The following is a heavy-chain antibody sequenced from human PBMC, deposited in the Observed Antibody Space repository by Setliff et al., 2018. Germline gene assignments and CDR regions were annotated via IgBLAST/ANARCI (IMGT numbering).Heavy chain of an antibody. V-gene: IGHV4-59*02. CDR1: GASVRSHY. CDR3: ARDRTYYGSGTYTRYFDY. CDR2: FFYSGDT. D-gene: IGHD3-10*01. Sequence: PSETLSLTCTVSGASVRSHYWSWIRQSPEKGLEWIGFFFYSGDTKSNPSLKSRVTMSVDTSKNQFSLKLNSVTAADTAVCYCARDRTYYGSGTYTRYFDYWGQGTLVTVSS. J-gene: IGHJ4*02.